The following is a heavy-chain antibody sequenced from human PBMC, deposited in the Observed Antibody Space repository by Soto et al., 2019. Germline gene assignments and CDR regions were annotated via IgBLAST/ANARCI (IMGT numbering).Heavy chain of an antibody. CDR1: GGSISGSY. CDR2: LHYSGST. CDR3: TKYRRTDAEGYSFDY. J-gene: IGHJ4*02. Sequence: QVQLQESGPGLVKPSETLSLTCTVSGGSISGSYWSWIRQTPGKVLEWVGYLHYSGSTNYNPSLKSRVTMSVDSAKNQFSLQLSSVTAADTAVYFCTKYRRTDAEGYSFDYWGQGALVTVSS. D-gene: IGHD2-15*01. V-gene: IGHV4-59*01.